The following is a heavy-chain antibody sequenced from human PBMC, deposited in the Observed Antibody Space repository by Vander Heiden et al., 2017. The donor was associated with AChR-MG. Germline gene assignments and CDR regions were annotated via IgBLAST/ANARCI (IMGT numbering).Heavy chain of an antibody. Sequence: QVQLQESGPGLVKPSGTLSLTCAVSGGSISSSHWWSWVRPPPGKGLEWIGEIYHSGSTNYNPSLKSRVTISVDKSKNQFSLKLSSVTAADTAVYYCASGGFCSGGSCSPGTTASGYYYYMDVWGKGTTVTVSS. D-gene: IGHD2-15*01. V-gene: IGHV4-4*02. J-gene: IGHJ6*03. CDR3: ASGGFCSGGSCSPGTTASGYYYYMDV. CDR1: GGSISSSHW. CDR2: IYHSGST.